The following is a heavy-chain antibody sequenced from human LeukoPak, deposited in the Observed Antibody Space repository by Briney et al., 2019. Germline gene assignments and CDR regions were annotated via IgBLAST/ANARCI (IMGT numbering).Heavy chain of an antibody. J-gene: IGHJ4*02. Sequence: SGTLSLTCTVSGGSISNYHWSWIRQPPGKGLEWIGYISYSGSTNYNPSLKSRVTISVDTSKNHFSLKLTSVTAADTATYYCARETSLAGFASGLGFNYWGQGILVTVSS. CDR2: ISYSGST. V-gene: IGHV4-59*01. D-gene: IGHD6-19*01. CDR3: ARETSLAGFASGLGFNY. CDR1: GGSISNYH.